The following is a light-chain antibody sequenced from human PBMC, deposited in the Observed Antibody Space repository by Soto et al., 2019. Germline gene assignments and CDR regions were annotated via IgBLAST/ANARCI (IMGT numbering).Light chain of an antibody. Sequence: QSVLTLPASVSGSPGQSITISCTGTSSDVGGYIYVSWYQQHPGKAPKLMIYDVTSRPSGVSYRFSGSKSGNTASLTISGLQAEDEADYYCSSYTTSSSSVVGTGTKVTVL. CDR1: SSDVGGYIY. CDR3: SSYTTSSSSV. CDR2: DVT. J-gene: IGLJ1*01. V-gene: IGLV2-14*01.